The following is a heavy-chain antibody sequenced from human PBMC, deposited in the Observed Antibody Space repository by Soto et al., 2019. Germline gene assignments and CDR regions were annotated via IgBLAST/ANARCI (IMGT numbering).Heavy chain of an antibody. V-gene: IGHV3-23*01. D-gene: IGHD3-22*01. CDR3: ARSTYFYDSNGYSPDN. CDR2: ISGSGGST. J-gene: IGHJ4*02. Sequence: GGSLRLSCAASGFTFSSYAMSWVRQAPGKGLEWVSAISGSGGSTYYADSVKGRFTISRDNSKNTLYLQMNSLRAEDTAVYYCARSTYFYDSNGYSPDNWGQGTLVTVSS. CDR1: GFTFSSYA.